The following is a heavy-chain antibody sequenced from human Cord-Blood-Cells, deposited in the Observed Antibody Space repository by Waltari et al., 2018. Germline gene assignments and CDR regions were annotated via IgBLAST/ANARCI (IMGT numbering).Heavy chain of an antibody. CDR2: IYYSGST. CDR3: ARAGTTYFDY. J-gene: IGHJ4*02. Sequence: QVQLQESGPGLVKPSETLSLTCTVSGGSISSYYWSWIRQPPGKGLEWIGYIYYSGSTNYNPSLKSRVTISVDTSKNQFSLKLSSVTAADTAVYYWARAGTTYFDYWGQGTLVTVSS. V-gene: IGHV4-59*01. CDR1: GGSISSYY. D-gene: IGHD1-1*01.